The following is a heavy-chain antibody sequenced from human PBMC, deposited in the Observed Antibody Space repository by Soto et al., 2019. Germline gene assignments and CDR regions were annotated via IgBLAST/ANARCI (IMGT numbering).Heavy chain of an antibody. V-gene: IGHV4-4*02. CDR2: IDHSGST. J-gene: IGHJ6*02. CDR1: GGSISGSKW. CDR3: ARGMESSYCSGASCEYYYSMVV. D-gene: IGHD2-15*01. Sequence: SETLSLTCAVSGGSISGSKWWSWVRQPPGKGLEWIGEIDHSGSTNYNPSLKSRVTISVDKSKNQFSLKLRSVTAADTAVYYCARGMESSYCSGASCEYYYSMVVSGQATTLTVSS.